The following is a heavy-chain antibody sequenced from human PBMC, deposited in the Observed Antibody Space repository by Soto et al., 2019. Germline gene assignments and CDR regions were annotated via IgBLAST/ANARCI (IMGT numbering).Heavy chain of an antibody. J-gene: IGHJ4*02. CDR2: IFDSGNA. CDR1: GGSINSYC. CDR3: ARHRRTTVAKFYFDN. V-gene: IGHV4-59*08. D-gene: IGHD4-4*01. Sequence: QVQLQESGPGLVKPSETLSLTCTVSGGSINSYCWSWIRQPPGKGLEWIAYIFDSGNANYNPSLKSRVTKAADTSKNQFSLNLTSVTAADTAVYYCARHRRTTVAKFYFDNWGQGALVTVSS.